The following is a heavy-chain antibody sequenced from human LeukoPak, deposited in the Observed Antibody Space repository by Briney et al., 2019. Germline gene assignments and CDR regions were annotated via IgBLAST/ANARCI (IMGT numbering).Heavy chain of an antibody. CDR3: ASTLDYIWGSYRNNWFDP. J-gene: IGHJ5*02. Sequence: SVKVSCKASGGTFSSYAISWVRQAPGQGLEWMGRIIPILGIANYAQKFQGRVTITADKSTSTAYMELSSLRSEDTAVYYCASTLDYIWGSYRNNWFDPWGQGTPVTVSS. D-gene: IGHD3-16*02. CDR1: GGTFSSYA. CDR2: IIPILGIA. V-gene: IGHV1-69*04.